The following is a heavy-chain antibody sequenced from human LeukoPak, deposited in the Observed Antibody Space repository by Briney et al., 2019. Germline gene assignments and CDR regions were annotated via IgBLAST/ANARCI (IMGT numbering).Heavy chain of an antibody. CDR3: ARGRSGTHLLAEFDY. V-gene: IGHV1-8*03. CDR2: INPNSGST. J-gene: IGHJ4*02. CDR1: GCTFTRYD. Sequence: ASAKVSCKASGCTFTRYDIHWVRQANGRGLEWMGWINPNSGSTGYSQKFRGRVTFTTDTSISAAYLELSSLKSEDTALYYCARGRSGTHLLAEFDYWGQGTLVIASS. D-gene: IGHD1-26*01.